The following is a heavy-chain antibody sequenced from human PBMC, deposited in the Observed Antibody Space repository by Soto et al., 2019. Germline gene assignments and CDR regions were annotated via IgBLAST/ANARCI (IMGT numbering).Heavy chain of an antibody. CDR1: DGSIISSNYY. V-gene: IGHV4-30-4*01. CDR3: ARALWSGFVDY. D-gene: IGHD3-3*01. Sequence: PSETLSLTCTVSDGSIISSNYYWSWIRQSPGKGLEWIGFIYYSGKTYYSPTLKNRVTMSVDTSKNQFSLNLTSVTASDTAVYFCARALWSGFVDYWGQGALVTGSS. J-gene: IGHJ4*02. CDR2: IYYSGKT.